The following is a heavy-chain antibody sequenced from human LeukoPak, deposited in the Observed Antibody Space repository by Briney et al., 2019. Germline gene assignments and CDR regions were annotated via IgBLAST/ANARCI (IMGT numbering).Heavy chain of an antibody. D-gene: IGHD6-13*01. CDR3: ARDLGDSSSFDC. CDR1: GGTFSSYA. V-gene: IGHV1-46*01. J-gene: IGHJ4*02. Sequence: ASVKVSCKASGGTFSSYAISWVRQAPGQGLEWMGIINPSGGSTSYAQKFQGRVTMTRDTSTSTVYMELSSLRSEDTAVYYCARDLGDSSSFDCWGQGTLVTVSS. CDR2: INPSGGST.